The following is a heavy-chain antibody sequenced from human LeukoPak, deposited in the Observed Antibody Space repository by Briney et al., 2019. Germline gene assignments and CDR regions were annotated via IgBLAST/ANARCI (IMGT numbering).Heavy chain of an antibody. J-gene: IGHJ4*02. Sequence: GGSLRLSCAASGFTFSSYAMSWVRQAPGKGLEWVSAISGSGGGTYYADSVKGRFTISSDNSKNTLYLQMKSLKAEDTAVYYCAKAPRNVRRTGAADDLDYWGQGTLVTVSS. CDR3: AKAPRNVRRTGAADDLDY. D-gene: IGHD6-13*01. V-gene: IGHV3-23*01. CDR1: GFTFSSYA. CDR2: ISGSGGGT.